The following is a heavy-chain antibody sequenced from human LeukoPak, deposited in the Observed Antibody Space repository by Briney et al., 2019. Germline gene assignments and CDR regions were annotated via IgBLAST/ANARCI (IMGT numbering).Heavy chain of an antibody. J-gene: IGHJ4*02. Sequence: GGSLRLSCGATGFSFSNFGMHWVRQAPGKGLEWVAYIRYDGSAQYYVDSVKGRFTISRDNSKRTLYLQMNSLRAEDTAVYYCARSISVTTRSDFDYWGQGTLVTVSS. CDR1: GFSFSNFG. CDR3: ARSISVTTRSDFDY. D-gene: IGHD4-17*01. CDR2: IRYDGSAQ. V-gene: IGHV3-30*02.